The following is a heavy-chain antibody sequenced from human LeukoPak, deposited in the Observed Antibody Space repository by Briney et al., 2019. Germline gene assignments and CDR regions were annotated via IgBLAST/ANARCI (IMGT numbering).Heavy chain of an antibody. CDR1: GFTFSSYW. J-gene: IGHJ4*02. V-gene: IGHV3-7*01. D-gene: IGHD3-22*01. CDR2: IKQDGSEK. CDR3: ARADYYDSSGYSHY. Sequence: AGGSLRLSCAASGFTFSSYWMSWVRQAPGKGLEWVANIKQDGSEKYYVDSVKGRFTISRDNAKNSLYLQMNSLRAEDTAVYYCARADYYDSSGYSHYWGQGTLVTVSS.